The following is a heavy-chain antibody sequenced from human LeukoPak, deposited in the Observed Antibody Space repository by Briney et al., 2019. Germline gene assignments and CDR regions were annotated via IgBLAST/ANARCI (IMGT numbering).Heavy chain of an antibody. Sequence: ASVKVSCKASGGTFSSYAISWVRQAPRQGLEWMGGIIPIFNTTSYAQKFQGRLTITADASTTTAYMELSSLRSKDTAVYYCARAPSPFYYDSSAYYRFDHWGRGTLVTVSS. D-gene: IGHD3-22*01. CDR2: IIPIFNTT. V-gene: IGHV1-69*01. CDR1: GGTFSSYA. J-gene: IGHJ4*02. CDR3: ARAPSPFYYDSSAYYRFDH.